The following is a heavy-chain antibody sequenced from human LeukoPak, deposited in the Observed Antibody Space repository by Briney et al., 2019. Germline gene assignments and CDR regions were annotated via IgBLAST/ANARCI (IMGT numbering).Heavy chain of an antibody. CDR2: INPNSGGT. J-gene: IGHJ4*02. D-gene: IGHD2-2*01. Sequence: ASVKVSCKASGYTFTGYYMHWVRQAPGQGLEWMGWINPNSGGTNYAQKFQGRVTMTRDTSISTVYMELSRLRSDDTAVYYCARVSGYCSSTSCHPFDYWGQGTLVTVSS. CDR3: ARVSGYCSSTSCHPFDY. V-gene: IGHV1-2*02. CDR1: GYTFTGYY.